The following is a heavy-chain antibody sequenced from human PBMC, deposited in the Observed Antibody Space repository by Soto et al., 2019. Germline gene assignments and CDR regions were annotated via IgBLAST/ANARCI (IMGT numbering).Heavy chain of an antibody. D-gene: IGHD3-9*01. J-gene: IGHJ5*02. Sequence: QVQLVQSGAEVKKPGSSVKVSCRTSGGTFKNDGFSWVRQAPGQGLEWMGGIIPMFGTTNYGQIFQGRLTITADESTSTASMELSSLKPADTAVYYCAGEIGGTGLHLWGQGTLVTVSS. CDR2: IIPMFGTT. CDR1: GGTFKNDG. V-gene: IGHV1-69*12. CDR3: AGEIGGTGLHL.